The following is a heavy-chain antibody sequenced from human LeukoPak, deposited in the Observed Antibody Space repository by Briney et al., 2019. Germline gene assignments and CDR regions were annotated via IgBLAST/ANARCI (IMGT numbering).Heavy chain of an antibody. CDR2: INSNRGGT. D-gene: IGHD3-3*01. CDR1: GGTFSSYA. Sequence: ASVKVSCKASGGTFSSYAISWVRQAPGQGLEWMGWINSNRGGTNYAQKFQGRVTMTRDTSISTAYMELRSVRSGDTAVYYCARDHGDDAFDIWGPGTMVTVSS. J-gene: IGHJ3*02. CDR3: ARDHGDDAFDI. V-gene: IGHV1-2*02.